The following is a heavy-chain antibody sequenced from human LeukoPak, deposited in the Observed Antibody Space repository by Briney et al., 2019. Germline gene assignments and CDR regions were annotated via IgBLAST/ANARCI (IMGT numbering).Heavy chain of an antibody. CDR2: INHSGST. CDR3: ARAPITAGGNFDL. CDR1: GGSFSGYC. Sequence: PSETLSLTCAVYGGSFSGYCWSWIRQPPGKGLEWIGEINHSGSTNYNPSLKSRVTMSVETSQNQFSLKVRSVTAADTAVYYCARAPITAGGNFDLWGRGTLVTVSS. J-gene: IGHJ2*01. V-gene: IGHV4-34*01. D-gene: IGHD6-13*01.